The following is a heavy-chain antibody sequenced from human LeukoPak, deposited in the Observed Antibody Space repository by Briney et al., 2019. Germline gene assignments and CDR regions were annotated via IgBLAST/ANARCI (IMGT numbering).Heavy chain of an antibody. Sequence: PGGSVRLSCAASGFTFSSYEMNWVRQARGKGLEGVSYISSSGSTIYYADSVKGRFTISRDNAKNSLYLQMNSLRAEDTAVYYCARGGTYQLLLFDYWGQGTLVTVSS. J-gene: IGHJ4*02. CDR2: ISSSGSTI. CDR1: GFTFSSYE. CDR3: ARGGTYQLLLFDY. D-gene: IGHD2-2*01. V-gene: IGHV3-48*03.